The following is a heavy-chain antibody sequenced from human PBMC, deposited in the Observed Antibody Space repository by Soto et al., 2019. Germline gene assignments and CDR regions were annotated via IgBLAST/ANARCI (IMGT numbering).Heavy chain of an antibody. Sequence: TLSLTCTVSGSPVSSGGYDLSWIPQHPGKAREWLGYIYYSGSAYTIPAIKSRVTISVDTAKSECSRKLSSVTAADTAVYYCGRDIASAHYYYYYMYVRGKGTTVTIAS. CDR3: GRDIASAHYYYYYMYV. CDR1: GSPVSSGGYD. J-gene: IGHJ6*03. D-gene: IGHD6-13*01. CDR2: IYYSGSA. V-gene: IGHV4-31*03.